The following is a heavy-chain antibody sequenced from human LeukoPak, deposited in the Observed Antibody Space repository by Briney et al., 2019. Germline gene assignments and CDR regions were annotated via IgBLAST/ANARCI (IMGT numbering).Heavy chain of an antibody. CDR3: ANNFDY. V-gene: IGHV3-33*06. Sequence: PGGSLRPSCAASGFTFSNYGMHWVRQAPGKGLEWVAVIWHDGSNKYYADSVKGRLTISRDNSKNTLYLQMDSLRAEDTAVYYCANNFDYWGQGTLVTVSS. CDR2: IWHDGSNK. J-gene: IGHJ4*02. CDR1: GFTFSNYG.